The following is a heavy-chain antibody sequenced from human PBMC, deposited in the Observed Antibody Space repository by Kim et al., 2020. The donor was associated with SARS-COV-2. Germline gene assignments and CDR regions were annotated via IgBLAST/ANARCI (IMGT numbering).Heavy chain of an antibody. CDR3: ARATGYYDILTGYVNGGFDY. J-gene: IGHJ4*02. D-gene: IGHD3-9*01. V-gene: IGHV3-11*06. Sequence: RFTISRENAKNSLYLQMNSLRAEDTAVYYCARATGYYDILTGYVNGGFDYWGQGTLVTVSS.